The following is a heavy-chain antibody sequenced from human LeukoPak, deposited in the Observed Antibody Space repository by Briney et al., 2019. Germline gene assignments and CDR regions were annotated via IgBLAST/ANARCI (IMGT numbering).Heavy chain of an antibody. CDR1: GFTFSSYS. V-gene: IGHV3-48*04. D-gene: IGHD2-2*01. CDR3: ARGYCSSTSCHFDY. CDR2: ISGSSSTI. Sequence: GGSLRLSCAASGFTFSSYSMNWVRQAPGKGLEWVSYISGSSSTIYYADSVKGRFTISRDNAKNSLYLQMNSLRAEDTAVYYCARGYCSSTSCHFDYWGQGTLVTVSS. J-gene: IGHJ4*02.